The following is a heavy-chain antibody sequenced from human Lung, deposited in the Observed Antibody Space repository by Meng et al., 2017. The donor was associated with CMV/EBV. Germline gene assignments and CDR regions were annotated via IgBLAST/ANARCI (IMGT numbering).Heavy chain of an antibody. D-gene: IGHD3-10*01. CDR2: ISYDGSSK. Sequence: TFSAEGRHWVRQAPGKGLEWVALISYDGSSKYYADSVKGRFTLSRDNSKNTLYLQMNSLRAEDTAVFYCAKDQGDYYGSGSFSAFDYWGQGALVTVSS. V-gene: IGHV3-30*18. J-gene: IGHJ4*02. CDR3: AKDQGDYYGSGSFSAFDY. CDR1: TFSAEG.